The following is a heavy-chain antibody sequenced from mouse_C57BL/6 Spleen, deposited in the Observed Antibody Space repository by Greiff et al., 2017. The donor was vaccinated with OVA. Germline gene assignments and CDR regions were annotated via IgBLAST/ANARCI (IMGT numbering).Heavy chain of an antibody. CDR1: GYTFNSYW. CDR3: ARWSSSGAMDY. V-gene: IGHV1-50*01. CDR2: IDPSDSYT. Sequence: QVQLKQPGAELVKPGASVKLSCKASGYTFNSYWMQWVKQRPGQGLEWIGEIDPSDSYTNYTQKFKGKATLTVDTSSSTAYMPLSSRTSEDSAVYYCARWSSSGAMDYWGQGTSVTVSS. D-gene: IGHD1-1*01. J-gene: IGHJ4*01.